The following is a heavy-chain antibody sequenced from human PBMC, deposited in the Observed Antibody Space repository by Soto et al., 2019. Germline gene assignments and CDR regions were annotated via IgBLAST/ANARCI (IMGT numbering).Heavy chain of an antibody. CDR3: ARDGGYCSGGSCHFEY. CDR2: INPSGGST. Sequence: GASVKASCKASRYTFTSNYMHWARQAPGQGLEWMGIINPSGGSTSYAQKFQGRVTMTRDTSTSTVYMELSSLRSEDTAVYYCARDGGYCSGGSCHFEYWGQGTLVTVSS. D-gene: IGHD2-15*01. V-gene: IGHV1-46*01. CDR1: RYTFTSNY. J-gene: IGHJ4*02.